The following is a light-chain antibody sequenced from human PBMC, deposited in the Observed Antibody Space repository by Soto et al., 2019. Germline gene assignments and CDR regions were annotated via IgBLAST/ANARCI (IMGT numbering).Light chain of an antibody. CDR2: KAS. V-gene: IGKV1-5*03. CDR1: QSISNW. Sequence: DLQMTQSPSTLSASVGDRVTITCRASQSISNWLAWYQQKPGKVPKLLIYKASSLESGVPSRFSGSGSGKEFPLTISSLQPDDFATYFGQQYDSYPWTFGQGTKVEIK. CDR3: QQYDSYPWT. J-gene: IGKJ1*01.